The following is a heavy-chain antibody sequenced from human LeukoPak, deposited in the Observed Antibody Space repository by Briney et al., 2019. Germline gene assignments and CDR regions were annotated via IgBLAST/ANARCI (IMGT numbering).Heavy chain of an antibody. CDR2: IYPGDSDT. CDR3: ARRYPSSYSSSSENFDY. Sequence: GESLKISCKGSGYSFTSYWIGWVRQMPGKGLEWMGIIYPGDSDTRYSPSFQGQVTISADKSISTAYLQWSSLKASDTAMYYCARRYPSSYSSSSENFDYWGQGTLVTVSS. J-gene: IGHJ4*02. CDR1: GYSFTSYW. V-gene: IGHV5-51*01. D-gene: IGHD6-6*01.